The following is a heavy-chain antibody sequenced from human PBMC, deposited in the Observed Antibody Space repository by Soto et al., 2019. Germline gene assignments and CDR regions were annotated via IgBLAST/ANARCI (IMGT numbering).Heavy chain of an antibody. D-gene: IGHD6-6*01. Sequence: GGSLRLSCAASGFTVSSNYMSWVRQAPGKGLEWVSVIYSGGSTYYADSVKGRFTISRDNSKNKLYLQMNSLRAEDTAVYYCARIDSSSAEAAEYYYSGMDVWGQLTTVT. V-gene: IGHV3-53*01. CDR3: ARIDSSSAEAAEYYYSGMDV. CDR2: IYSGGST. J-gene: IGHJ6*02. CDR1: GFTVSSNY.